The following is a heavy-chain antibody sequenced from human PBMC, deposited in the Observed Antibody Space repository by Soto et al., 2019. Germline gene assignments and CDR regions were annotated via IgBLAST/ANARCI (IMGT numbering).Heavy chain of an antibody. D-gene: IGHD2-15*01. J-gene: IGHJ4*02. V-gene: IGHV4-59*01. CDR1: GGSISSYY. CDR2: IYYSGST. CDR3: ARVDEGYCSGGSCYYFDY. Sequence: SETLSLTCTVSGGSISSYYWSWIRQPPGKGLEWIGYIYYSGSTNYNPSLKSRVTIPVDTSKNQFSLKLSSVTAADTAVYYCARVDEGYCSGGSCYYFDYWGQGTLVTVSS.